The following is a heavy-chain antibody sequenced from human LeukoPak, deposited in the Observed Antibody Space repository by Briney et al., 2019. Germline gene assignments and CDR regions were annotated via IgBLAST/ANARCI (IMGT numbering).Heavy chain of an antibody. CDR1: GFTFSSYA. CDR2: ISYDGRNK. Sequence: GRSLRLSCAASGFTFSSYAMHWVRQAPGKGLEWVAVISYDGRNKYYTDSVKGAFTISRDNTKSTLSLQMDSLREKSTAVYNCAKESHRVTVICPEFDYWGQGTLVTVSS. J-gene: IGHJ4*02. D-gene: IGHD2-21*02. V-gene: IGHV3-30*04. CDR3: AKESHRVTVICPEFDY.